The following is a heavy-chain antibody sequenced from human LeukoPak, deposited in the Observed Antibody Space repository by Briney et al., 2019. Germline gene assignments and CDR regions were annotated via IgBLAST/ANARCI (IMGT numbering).Heavy chain of an antibody. CDR1: GYTFTGYY. D-gene: IGHD2-15*01. Sequence: VASVKVSCKASGYTFTGYYMHWVRQAPGQGLEWMGRINPNSGGTNYAQKFQGRVTMTRDTSISTAYMELSRLRSEDTAVYYCARRYCSGGSCYLFDYWGQGTLVTVSS. J-gene: IGHJ4*02. CDR3: ARRYCSGGSCYLFDY. CDR2: INPNSGGT. V-gene: IGHV1-2*06.